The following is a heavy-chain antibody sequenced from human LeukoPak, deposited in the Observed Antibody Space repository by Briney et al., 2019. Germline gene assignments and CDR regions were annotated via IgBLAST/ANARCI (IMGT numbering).Heavy chain of an antibody. CDR2: ISSSSTYT. D-gene: IGHD1-26*01. V-gene: IGHV3-11*06. J-gene: IGHJ2*01. Sequence: GGSLRLSCAAPGFTFSDNYMSWIRQAPGKGLEWLSYISSSSTYTNYADSVKGRFTISRDNAKNSLYLQMNSLRADDTAVYYCARARAITSRYFDLWGRGTLVTVSS. CDR1: GFTFSDNY. CDR3: ARARAITSRYFDL.